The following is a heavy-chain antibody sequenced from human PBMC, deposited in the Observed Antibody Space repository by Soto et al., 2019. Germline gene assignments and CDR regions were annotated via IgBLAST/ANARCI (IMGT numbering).Heavy chain of an antibody. J-gene: IGHJ3*02. CDR2: TRNKANSYTT. CDR1: GFTFSDHY. V-gene: IGHV3-72*01. D-gene: IGHD3-22*01. CDR3: ARVKDYYDSSGYPAPAFDI. Sequence: GGSLRLSCAASGFTFSDHYMDWVRQAPGKGLEWVGRTRNKANSYTTEYAASVKGRFTISRDDSKNSLYLQMNSLKTEDTAVYYCARVKDYYDSSGYPAPAFDIWGQGTMVTVSS.